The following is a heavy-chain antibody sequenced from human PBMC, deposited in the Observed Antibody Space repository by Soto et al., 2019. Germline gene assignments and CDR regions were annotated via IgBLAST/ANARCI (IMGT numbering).Heavy chain of an antibody. CDR1: GYTFINYG. V-gene: IGHV1-18*01. Sequence: QVQLVQSGAEVKKPGASVRVSCKTSGYTFINYGITWVRQAPGQGLEWMGWLSAYNGDTSSSEKLQDRLTMTTDTSTNTVYMDLRSLSSDDTAVYYCARWSAIVGGAEALDVWGQGTRVIVSS. D-gene: IGHD1-26*01. J-gene: IGHJ3*01. CDR3: ARWSAIVGGAEALDV. CDR2: LSAYNGDT.